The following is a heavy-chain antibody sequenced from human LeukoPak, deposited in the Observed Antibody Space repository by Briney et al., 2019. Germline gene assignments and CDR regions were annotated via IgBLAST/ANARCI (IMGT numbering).Heavy chain of an antibody. Sequence: PSETLSLTCTVSGGSVSSDSYYWSWIRQPPGKGLEWIRYIYYSGSTNYNPSLKSRVTISVDTSKNQFSLKLSSVTAADTAVYYCARSPLVGATTGLPPDYWGQGTLVTVSS. CDR3: ARSPLVGATTGLPPDY. J-gene: IGHJ4*02. CDR2: IYYSGST. V-gene: IGHV4-61*01. D-gene: IGHD1-26*01. CDR1: GGSVSSDSYY.